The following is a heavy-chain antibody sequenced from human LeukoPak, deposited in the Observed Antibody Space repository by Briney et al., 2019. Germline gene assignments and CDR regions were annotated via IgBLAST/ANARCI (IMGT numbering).Heavy chain of an antibody. CDR1: GFTFSSYE. CDR2: ISSSGSTI. D-gene: IGHD3-10*02. V-gene: IGHV3-48*03. Sequence: GGSLRLSCAASGFTFSSYEMNWVRQAPGKGLEWVSYISSSGSTIYYADSVKGRFTISRDNAKNSLYLQINSLRAEDTAVYYCAELGITMIGGVWGKGTTVTISS. CDR3: AELGITMIGGV. J-gene: IGHJ6*04.